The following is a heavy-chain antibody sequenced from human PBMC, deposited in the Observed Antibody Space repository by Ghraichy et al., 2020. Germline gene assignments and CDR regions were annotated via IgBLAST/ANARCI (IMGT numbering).Heavy chain of an antibody. CDR1: GFTFSSYS. V-gene: IGHV3-21*01. D-gene: IGHD4-17*01. CDR3: ARDRTTVTKDAFDI. Sequence: LSLTCAASGFTFSSYSMNWVRQAPGKGLEWVSSISSSSSYIYYADSVKGRFTISRDNAKNSLYLQMNSLKAEDTAVYYCARDRTTVTKDAFDIWGQGTMVTVSS. CDR2: ISSSSSYI. J-gene: IGHJ3*02.